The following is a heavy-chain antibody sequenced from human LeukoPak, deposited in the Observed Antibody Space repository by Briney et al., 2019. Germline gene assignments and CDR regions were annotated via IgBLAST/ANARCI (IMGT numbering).Heavy chain of an antibody. CDR1: GFTFSNNY. CDR3: ARVKKSVDFDWLWGPPGY. J-gene: IGHJ4*02. V-gene: IGHV3-11*01. Sequence: PGGSLRLSCAASGFTFSNNYMGWVRQAPGKGLEWVSAISGSGSTIYYADSVKGRFTISRDNAKNSLYLQMNSLRAEDTAVYYCARVKKSVDFDWLWGPPGYGGQGTLVTVS. D-gene: IGHD3-9*01. CDR2: ISGSGSTI.